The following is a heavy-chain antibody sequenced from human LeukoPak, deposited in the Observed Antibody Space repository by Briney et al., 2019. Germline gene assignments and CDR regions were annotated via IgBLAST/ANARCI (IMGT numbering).Heavy chain of an antibody. CDR2: MNPNSGNT. CDR3: ARGRRLRGWYPNNWFDP. CDR1: GYTFTSYD. Sequence: ASVKVSCKASGYTFTSYDINWVRQATGQGLEWMGWMNPNSGNTGYAQKFQGRVTMTRNTSISTAYMELSSPRSEDTAVYYCARGRRLRGWYPNNWFDPWGQGTLVTVSS. V-gene: IGHV1-8*01. J-gene: IGHJ5*02. D-gene: IGHD6-19*01.